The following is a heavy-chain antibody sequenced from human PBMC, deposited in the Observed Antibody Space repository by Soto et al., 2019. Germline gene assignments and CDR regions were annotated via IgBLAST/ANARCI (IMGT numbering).Heavy chain of an antibody. CDR2: IDPSDSYT. Sequence: RGESLKISCKGSGYSFTSYWISWVRQMPGKGLEWMGRIDPSDSYTNYSPSFQGHVTISADKSISTAYLQWSSLKASDTAMYYCARLAMATRRGYYGMDVWGQGTTVTVS. V-gene: IGHV5-10-1*01. D-gene: IGHD5-12*01. CDR3: ARLAMATRRGYYGMDV. CDR1: GYSFTSYW. J-gene: IGHJ6*02.